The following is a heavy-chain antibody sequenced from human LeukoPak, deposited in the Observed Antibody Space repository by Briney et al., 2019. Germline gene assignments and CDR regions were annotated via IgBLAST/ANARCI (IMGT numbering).Heavy chain of an antibody. CDR2: INHSGST. D-gene: IGHD3-3*01. Sequence: SETLSLTCAVYGGSFSGYYWSWIRQPPGKGLEWIGEINHSGSTNYNPPLKSRVTISVDTSKNQFSLKLSSVTAADTAVYYCARFPYYDFWSGYYTNDAFDIWGQGTMVTVSS. CDR3: ARFPYYDFWSGYYTNDAFDI. J-gene: IGHJ3*02. CDR1: GGSFSGYY. V-gene: IGHV4-34*01.